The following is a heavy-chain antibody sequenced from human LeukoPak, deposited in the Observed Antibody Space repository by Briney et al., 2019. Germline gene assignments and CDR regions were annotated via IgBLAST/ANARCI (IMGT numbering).Heavy chain of an antibody. J-gene: IGHJ4*02. CDR3: AREDSSGPLYYFDY. Sequence: GGSLRLSCAASGFTFSSYSMNWVRQAPGKGLEWVSSISSSSSYIYYADSVKGRFTISRDNAKNSLYLQMNSLRAEDTAVYYRAREDSSGPLYYFDYWGQGTLVTVSS. CDR1: GFTFSSYS. D-gene: IGHD3-22*01. CDR2: ISSSSSYI. V-gene: IGHV3-21*01.